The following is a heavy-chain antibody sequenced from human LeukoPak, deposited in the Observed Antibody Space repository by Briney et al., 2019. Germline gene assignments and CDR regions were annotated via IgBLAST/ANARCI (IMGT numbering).Heavy chain of an antibody. V-gene: IGHV1-69*02. D-gene: IGHD2-2*01. CDR3: AGELLSDQYYYYYYYMDV. J-gene: IGHJ6*03. Sequence: ASVKVTCKASGGTFSSYTISWVRQAPGQGLEWMGRIIPILGIANYAQKFQGRVTITADKSTSTAYMELSSLRSEDTAVYYCAGELLSDQYYYYYYYMDVWGKGTTVIVSS. CDR2: IIPILGIA. CDR1: GGTFSSYT.